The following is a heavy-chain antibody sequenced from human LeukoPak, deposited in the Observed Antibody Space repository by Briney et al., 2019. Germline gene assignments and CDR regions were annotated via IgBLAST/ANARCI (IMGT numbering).Heavy chain of an antibody. Sequence: GGSLRLSCAASGFTLSTSWMTWVRQAPGKGLEWVTNINRDGSQIDYMDSVKGRFTMSRDSANHALHLQMNSLRAEDTAVYYCARGGVPAGFDYWGQGTLVSVSS. D-gene: IGHD2-8*01. J-gene: IGHJ4*02. CDR2: INRDGSQI. CDR3: ARGGVPAGFDY. V-gene: IGHV3-7*01. CDR1: GFTLSTSW.